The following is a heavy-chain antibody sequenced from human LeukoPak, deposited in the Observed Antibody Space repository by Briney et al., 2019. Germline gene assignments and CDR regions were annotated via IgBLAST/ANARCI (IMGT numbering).Heavy chain of an antibody. CDR2: ITGSAGRT. Sequence: PGESLRLSCAASGFTFSSYAMNWVRQAPGTGLEGVSSITGSAGRTYSADSVKGRFTISRDNSKNTLYLQMNSVRAQNTAVYYCAKDRRGKAAAYEFAYWGQGSLVTVSS. J-gene: IGHJ4*02. CDR3: AKDRRGKAAAYEFAY. D-gene: IGHD6-13*01. CDR1: GFTFSSYA. V-gene: IGHV3-23*01.